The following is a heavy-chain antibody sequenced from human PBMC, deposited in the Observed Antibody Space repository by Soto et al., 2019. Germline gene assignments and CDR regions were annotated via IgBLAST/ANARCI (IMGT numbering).Heavy chain of an antibody. D-gene: IGHD5-12*01. CDR1: GGTFNNYP. CDR3: ARGRGYSGDDHYYYFDMDV. J-gene: IGHJ6*02. V-gene: IGHV1-69*13. CDR2: SIPIFGTA. Sequence: EASVKVSCKASGGTFNNYPITWVRQAPGEGLEWMGGSIPIFGTANYAQKFQGRVTISVDESTSTAYMELSSLRSEDTAVYYCARGRGYSGDDHYYYFDMDVWGQGTTVTVS.